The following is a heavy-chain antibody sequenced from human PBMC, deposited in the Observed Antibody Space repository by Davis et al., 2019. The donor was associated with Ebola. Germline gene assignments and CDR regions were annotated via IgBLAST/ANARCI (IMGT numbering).Heavy chain of an antibody. V-gene: IGHV1-8*03. D-gene: IGHD6-13*01. CDR2: MNPNSGNT. J-gene: IGHJ6*03. Sequence: ASVKVSCKASGYTFTSYDINWVRQATGQGLEWMGWMNPNSGNTGYAQKFQGRVTITRNTSISTAYMELSSLRSEDTAVYYCARGRREQQLYYYYYYYMDVWGKGTTVTVSS. CDR3: ARGRREQQLYYYYYYYMDV. CDR1: GYTFTSYD.